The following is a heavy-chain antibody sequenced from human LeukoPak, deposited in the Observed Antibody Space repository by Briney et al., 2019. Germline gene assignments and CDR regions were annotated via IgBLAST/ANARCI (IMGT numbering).Heavy chain of an antibody. CDR3: ARRIAFGGVHWFDP. J-gene: IGHJ5*02. CDR2: IYYSGST. D-gene: IGHD3-16*01. Sequence: SETLSLTCTVSGGSISSYYWSWIRQPPGKGLEWIGYIYYSGSTNYNPSLKSRVTISVDTSKNQFSLKLSSVTAADTAVYYYARRIAFGGVHWFDPWGQGTLVTVSS. CDR1: GGSISSYY. V-gene: IGHV4-59*08.